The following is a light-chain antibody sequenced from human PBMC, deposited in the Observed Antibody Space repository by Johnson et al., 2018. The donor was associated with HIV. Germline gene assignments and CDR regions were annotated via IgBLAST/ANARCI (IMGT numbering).Light chain of an antibody. CDR2: DNN. CDR1: SSNIGNNS. J-gene: IGLJ1*01. CDR3: GTWDSSLSAGGV. V-gene: IGLV1-51*01. Sequence: QSVLTQPPSLSAAPGQKVTISCSGSSSNIGNNSVSLYLQLPGTAPKRIIYDNNKRPSGIPDRFSGPKSGTSATLGITGLQTGDEADYYCGTWDSSLSAGGVFGTGTRLSVL.